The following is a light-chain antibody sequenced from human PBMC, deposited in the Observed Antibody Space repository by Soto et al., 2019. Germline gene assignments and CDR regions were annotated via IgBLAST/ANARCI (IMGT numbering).Light chain of an antibody. V-gene: IGLV1-51*01. J-gene: IGLJ1*01. CDR1: SSNIGGNS. Sequence: QSLLTQSTSVSGSPGQSITISCSGSSSNIGGNSVSWYQQLPGTAPKLLIYDDNKRPSGIPDRFSGSKSGTSATLGITGFQTGDEADYYCGSWDSSLSAYVFGTGTKVTAL. CDR3: GSWDSSLSAYV. CDR2: DDN.